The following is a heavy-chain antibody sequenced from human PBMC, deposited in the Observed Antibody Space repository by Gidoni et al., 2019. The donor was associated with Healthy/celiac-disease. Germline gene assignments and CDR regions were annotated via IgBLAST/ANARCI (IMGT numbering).Heavy chain of an antibody. CDR3: ATTVVTDFDY. CDR1: GGTFSSYT. J-gene: IGHJ4*02. D-gene: IGHD4-17*01. V-gene: IGHV1-69*02. Sequence: QVQREQSGAEVKKPGASVKVPCKASGGTFSSYTISWVRQAPGQGLEWMGRIIPCLCIANYAQKFQVRFTITADKSTSTAYMELRSLRSEATAVYYCATTVVTDFDYWGQGPLVTVSS. CDR2: IIPCLCIA.